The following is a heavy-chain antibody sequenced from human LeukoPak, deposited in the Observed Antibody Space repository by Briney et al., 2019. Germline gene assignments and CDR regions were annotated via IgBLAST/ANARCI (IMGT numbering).Heavy chain of an antibody. CDR1: GFTFSSYG. V-gene: IGHV3-33*01. CDR3: AREGSFYGSGTLDY. D-gene: IGHD3-10*01. J-gene: IGHJ4*02. CDR2: IWYDGSNK. Sequence: PGGSLRLSCAASGFTFSSYGMHWVRQAPGKGLEWVAVIWYDGSNKYYADSVKGRFTISRDNSKNTLYLQMNSLRAEDTAVYYCAREGSFYGSGTLDYWGQGTLVTVSS.